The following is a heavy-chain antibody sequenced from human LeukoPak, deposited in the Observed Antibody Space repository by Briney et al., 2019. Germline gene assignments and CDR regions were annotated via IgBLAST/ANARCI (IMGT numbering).Heavy chain of an antibody. V-gene: IGHV4-4*02. Sequence: SGTLSLTCAVSGGSISNNNWWSCVRQPLGMGLEWIGEIYHGGSTNYNPSLKSRVTMSVDRSKNQFSLKLSSVTAADTAVYYCARGEERGSGTVHFDYWGQGTLVTVSS. CDR2: IYHGGST. D-gene: IGHD3-10*01. CDR1: GGSISNNNW. CDR3: ARGEERGSGTVHFDY. J-gene: IGHJ4*02.